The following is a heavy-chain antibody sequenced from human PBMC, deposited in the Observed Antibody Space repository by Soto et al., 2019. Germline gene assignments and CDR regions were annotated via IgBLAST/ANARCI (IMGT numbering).Heavy chain of an antibody. V-gene: IGHV3-33*01. J-gene: IGHJ3*01. CDR3: ATKLNWETAFDL. D-gene: IGHD7-27*01. CDR1: GFSFSTYG. Sequence: QEQLVESGGGVVQPGRSLRLSCTTSGFSFSTYGMHWVRQAPGKGLEWVAMMWFDGSNRFYADSVKCRFTISRDNSQNTLFLQMNSLRDEDTAVYYCATKLNWETAFDLWCQGTLVTVSS. CDR2: MWFDGSNR.